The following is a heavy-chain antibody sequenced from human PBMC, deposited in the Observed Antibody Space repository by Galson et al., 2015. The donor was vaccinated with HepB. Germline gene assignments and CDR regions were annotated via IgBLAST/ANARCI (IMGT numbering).Heavy chain of an antibody. V-gene: IGHV3-30*04. CDR1: GFNFNDHA. J-gene: IGHJ4*02. CDR2: VSFGGNNI. CDR3: AKDGGSGLRYLEWVVSGNYFDH. D-gene: IGHD3-3*01. Sequence: SLRLSCAASGFNFNDHAMHWVRQAPGKGLEWVAVVSFGGNNIYYADSVKGRFTVSRENSKNMLYLQMNSLRLEDTAIYYCAKDGGSGLRYLEWVVSGNYFDHWGQGSLVTVSS.